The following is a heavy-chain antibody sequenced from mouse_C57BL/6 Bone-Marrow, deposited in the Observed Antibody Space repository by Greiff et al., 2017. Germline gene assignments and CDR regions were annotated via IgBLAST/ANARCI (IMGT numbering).Heavy chain of an antibody. CDR1: GYTFTSYW. J-gene: IGHJ1*03. Sequence: VQLQQPGTELVKPGASVKLSCKASGYTFTSYWMHWVKQRPGQGLEWIGNINPSDGGTNYNEQFKSKATLTVDKSSSTAYMQLRSLTSEDSAVYYGARGGVRRDWDFDVWGTGTTVTVSS. D-gene: IGHD2-14*01. V-gene: IGHV1-53*01. CDR2: INPSDGGT. CDR3: ARGGVRRDWDFDV.